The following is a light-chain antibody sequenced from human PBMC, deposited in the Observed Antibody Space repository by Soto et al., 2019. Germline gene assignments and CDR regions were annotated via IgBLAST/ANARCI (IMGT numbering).Light chain of an antibody. CDR1: QNINRY. CDR2: DAS. Sequence: EMVLTQSPSTLSLSAGERATLSCRASQNINRYLAWYHQKHGQPPRLLKYDASTRATGIPARFSGSGYGTDFNLTISSLEPEDFAVYYCQQRSNWPITFGHGTRLETK. CDR3: QQRSNWPIT. J-gene: IGKJ5*01. V-gene: IGKV3-11*01.